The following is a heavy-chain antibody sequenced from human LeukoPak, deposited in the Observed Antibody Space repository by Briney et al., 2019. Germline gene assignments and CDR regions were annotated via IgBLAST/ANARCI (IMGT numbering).Heavy chain of an antibody. V-gene: IGHV1-18*01. Sequence: GASVKVSCKASGYTFTSYGISWVRQAPGQGLEWMGWISAYNGNTNYAQKLQGRVTMTTDTSTSTAYMELRSLRSDDTAVYYCARTPPELYVPAAMPFLDYWGQGTLVTVSS. J-gene: IGHJ4*02. CDR2: ISAYNGNT. CDR1: GYTFTSYG. CDR3: ARTPPELYVPAAMPFLDY. D-gene: IGHD2-2*01.